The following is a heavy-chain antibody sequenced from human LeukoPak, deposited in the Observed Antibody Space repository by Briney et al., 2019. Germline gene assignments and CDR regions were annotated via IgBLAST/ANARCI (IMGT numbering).Heavy chain of an antibody. CDR1: GFTFSNYS. CDR2: ISGSSSTI. Sequence: GGSLRLSCAASGFTFSNYSMNWVRQAPGKGLEWVSYISGSSSTIYYADSVKGRFTISRDNAKNSLYLQMNSLRAEDTAVYYCARLGSEVTFGGVIVKGPRGYWGQGTLVTVSS. CDR3: ARLGSEVTFGGVIVKGPRGY. D-gene: IGHD3-16*02. J-gene: IGHJ4*02. V-gene: IGHV3-48*04.